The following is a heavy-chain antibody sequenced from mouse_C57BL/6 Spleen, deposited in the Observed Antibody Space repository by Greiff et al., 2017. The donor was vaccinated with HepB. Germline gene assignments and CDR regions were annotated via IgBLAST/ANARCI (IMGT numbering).Heavy chain of an antibody. CDR1: GYSFTSYY. CDR2: IYPGSGNT. V-gene: IGHV1-66*01. D-gene: IGHD1-1*01. CDR3: ARPHDYGSLYYFDY. Sequence: QVQLKQSGPELVKPGASVKISCKASGYSFTSYYIHWVKQRPGQGLEWIGWIYPGSGNTKYNEKFKGKATLTADTSSSTDYMQLSRLTSEDSAVYYCARPHDYGSLYYFDYWGQGTTLTVSS. J-gene: IGHJ2*01.